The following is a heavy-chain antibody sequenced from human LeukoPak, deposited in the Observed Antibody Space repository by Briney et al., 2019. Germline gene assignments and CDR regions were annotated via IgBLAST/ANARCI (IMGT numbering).Heavy chain of an antibody. D-gene: IGHD3-22*01. CDR3: ARDDSSGSQFDY. Sequence: GGSLRLSCAASGFTVSSNYMNWVRQAPGKGLDWVSVIYSGGSTYYADSVKGRFTITIDNSKNTLYLQMNSLRAEDTAVYYCARDDSSGSQFDYWGQGTLVTVSS. CDR2: IYSGGST. J-gene: IGHJ4*02. CDR1: GFTVSSNY. V-gene: IGHV3-53*01.